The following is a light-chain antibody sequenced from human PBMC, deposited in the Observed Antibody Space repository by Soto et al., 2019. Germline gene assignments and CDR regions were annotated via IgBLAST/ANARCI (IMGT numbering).Light chain of an antibody. Sequence: ETVMTQSPDTPSLSPGERATLSCRASQSVSDNLAWYQQRPGQGPRLLIYGASTRATGIPARFSGSGSGTEFALTISSLQSEDFAVYYCQQYKNWPHTFGQGTKV. CDR2: GAS. CDR1: QSVSDN. J-gene: IGKJ1*01. CDR3: QQYKNWPHT. V-gene: IGKV3-15*01.